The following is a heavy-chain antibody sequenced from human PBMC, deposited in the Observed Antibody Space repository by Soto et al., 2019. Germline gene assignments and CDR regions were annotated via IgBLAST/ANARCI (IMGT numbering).Heavy chain of an antibody. CDR3: AREADSSSWYYYYYGMDV. CDR1: GGSISSYY. V-gene: IGHV4-59*01. J-gene: IGHJ6*02. D-gene: IGHD6-13*01. CDR2: IYYSGST. Sequence: SETLSLTCTVSGGSISSYYWSWIRQPPGKGLEGIGYIYYSGSTNYNPSLRSRVTISVDTSKNQFSLKLSSVTAADTAVYYCAREADSSSWYYYYYGMDVWGQGTTVTVSS.